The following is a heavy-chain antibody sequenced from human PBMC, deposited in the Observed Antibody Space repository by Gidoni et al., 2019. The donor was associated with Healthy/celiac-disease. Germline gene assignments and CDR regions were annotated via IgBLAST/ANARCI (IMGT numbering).Heavy chain of an antibody. V-gene: IGHV1-2*02. CDR2: INPNSGGT. D-gene: IGHD6-13*01. CDR1: GYTFTGYY. J-gene: IGHJ4*02. CDR3: ARVCSSWYVATFDY. Sequence: QVQLVQSGAEVKKPGASVTVSCQASGYTFTGYYMHWVRQAPGQGLEWLGGINPNSGGTNYAQKFQGRVTMTRDTSISTAYMELSRLRSDDTAVYYCARVCSSWYVATFDYWGQGTLVTVSS.